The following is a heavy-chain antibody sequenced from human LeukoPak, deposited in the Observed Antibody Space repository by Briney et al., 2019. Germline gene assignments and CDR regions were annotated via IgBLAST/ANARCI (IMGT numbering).Heavy chain of an antibody. CDR3: ARTYYYDSSAYFDWFDP. V-gene: IGHV5-51*01. Sequence: ESLKISCKGSGYSFSSFWIVWVRQMPGKGLEWMGIIYPGDSNTRYSPSFQGQVTISADKSISTAYLQWSSLKASDTAIYYCARTYYYDSSAYFDWFDPWGQGTLVTVSS. D-gene: IGHD3-22*01. CDR1: GYSFSSFW. CDR2: IYPGDSNT. J-gene: IGHJ5*02.